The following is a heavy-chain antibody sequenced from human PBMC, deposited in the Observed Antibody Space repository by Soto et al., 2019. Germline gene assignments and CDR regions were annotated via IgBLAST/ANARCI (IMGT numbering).Heavy chain of an antibody. V-gene: IGHV1-8*01. Sequence: ASVKVSCKASGYTFTSYDINWVRQATGQGLEWMGWMNPNSGNTGYAQKFQGRVTMTRNTSISTAYMELSSLRSEDTAVYYCAATTRYCSGGSCYFDYWGQGTLVTVSS. D-gene: IGHD2-15*01. CDR3: AATTRYCSGGSCYFDY. CDR2: MNPNSGNT. J-gene: IGHJ4*02. CDR1: GYTFTSYD.